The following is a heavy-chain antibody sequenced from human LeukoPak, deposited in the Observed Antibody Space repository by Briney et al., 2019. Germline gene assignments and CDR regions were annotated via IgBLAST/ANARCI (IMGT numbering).Heavy chain of an antibody. CDR2: IFHTGST. V-gene: IGHV4-30-2*01. Sequence: SETLSLTCSVSGGSIGSGIYSWSWIRQPPGKGLEWIGYIFHTGSTSYNPSLKSRVTISVDTSKNQFSLKLSSVTAADTAMYYCVRDGDYYASGGYGNIWGQGTLVTVSS. CDR3: VRDGDYYASGGYGNI. D-gene: IGHD3-22*01. J-gene: IGHJ4*02. CDR1: GGSIGSGIYS.